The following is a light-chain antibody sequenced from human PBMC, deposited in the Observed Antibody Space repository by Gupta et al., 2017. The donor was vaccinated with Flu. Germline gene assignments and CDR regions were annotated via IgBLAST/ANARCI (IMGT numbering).Light chain of an antibody. J-gene: IGKJ1*01. CDR2: DAS. CDR1: QSVGTS. CDR3: QQRNDWLWT. V-gene: IGKV3-11*01. Sequence: PSTLSLSPGERATLSCRASQSVGTSLAWYQQKPGQSPRLLIFDASNRATGIPARFSGGGSGTDFTLTISSLEPEDFVVYYCQQRNDWLWTFGQGTKVEIK.